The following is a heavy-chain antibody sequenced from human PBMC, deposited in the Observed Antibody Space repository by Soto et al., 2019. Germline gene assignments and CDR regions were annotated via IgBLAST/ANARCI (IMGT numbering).Heavy chain of an antibody. CDR1: GYTFTSYA. J-gene: IGHJ4*02. CDR3: ARGAVLVPAAPNEYYFDY. Sequence: QVQLVQSGAEEKKPGASVKVSCKASGYTFTSYAMHWVRQAPGQRLEWMGWINAGNGNTKYSQKFQGRVTITRDTSASAAYMELSSLRSEDTAVYYCARGAVLVPAAPNEYYFDYWGQGTLVTVSS. V-gene: IGHV1-3*05. D-gene: IGHD2-2*01. CDR2: INAGNGNT.